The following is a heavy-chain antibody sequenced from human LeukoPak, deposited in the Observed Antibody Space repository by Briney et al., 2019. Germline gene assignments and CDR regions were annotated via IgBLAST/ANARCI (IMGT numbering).Heavy chain of an antibody. V-gene: IGHV1-2*02. Sequence: ASVKVSCKTSGYTFTGYHMHWVRQAPGQGLEWMGWINPNSGGTNYAQKFQGRVTMTRDTSISTAYMELSRLRSDDTAVYYCARAKYYYDSSGYYHFGYWGQGTLVTVSS. J-gene: IGHJ4*02. D-gene: IGHD3-22*01. CDR1: GYTFTGYH. CDR3: ARAKYYYDSSGYYHFGY. CDR2: INPNSGGT.